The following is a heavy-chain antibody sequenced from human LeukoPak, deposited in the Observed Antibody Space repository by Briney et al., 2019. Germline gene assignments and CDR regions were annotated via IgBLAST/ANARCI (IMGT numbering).Heavy chain of an antibody. D-gene: IGHD1-26*01. J-gene: IGHJ3*02. V-gene: IGHV3-74*01. CDR3: GRQGASYAFDI. Sequence: GGSLILSCAASGFTFSSYAMHWVRQAPGKGLVWVSRIHSDGSNTNYADSVKGRFTISRDNAKNTLYLQMNSLRAEDTAVYYCGRQGASYAFDIWGQGTTVTVSS. CDR1: GFTFSSYA. CDR2: IHSDGSNT.